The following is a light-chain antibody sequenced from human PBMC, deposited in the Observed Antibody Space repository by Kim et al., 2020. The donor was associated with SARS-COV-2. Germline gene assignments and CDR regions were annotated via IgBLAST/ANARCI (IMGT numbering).Light chain of an antibody. V-gene: IGLV3-1*01. J-gene: IGLJ1*01. Sequence: VSPGQTASITCSGDKLGDKYACWYQQKPGQSPVLVIYQDSQRPSGIPERFSGSNSGNTATLTISGTQAMDEADYYCQAWDSSTAVFGTGTKVTVL. CDR3: QAWDSSTAV. CDR2: QDS. CDR1: KLGDKY.